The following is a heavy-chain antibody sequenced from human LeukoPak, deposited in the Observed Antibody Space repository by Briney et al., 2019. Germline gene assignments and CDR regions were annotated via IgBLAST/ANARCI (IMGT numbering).Heavy chain of an antibody. Sequence: GGSLRLSCAASGFTFSSYEMNWVRQAPGKGLEGVSYISSSGSTIHYADSVKGRFTISRDNAKNSLYLQMNSLRAEGTAVYYCARVASNCFDYWGQGTLVTVSS. CDR3: ARVASNCFDY. J-gene: IGHJ4*02. CDR2: ISSSGSTI. D-gene: IGHD6-19*01. V-gene: IGHV3-48*03. CDR1: GFTFSSYE.